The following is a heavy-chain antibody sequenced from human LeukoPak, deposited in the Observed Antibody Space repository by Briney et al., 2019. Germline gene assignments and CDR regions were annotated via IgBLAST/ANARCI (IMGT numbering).Heavy chain of an antibody. Sequence: PGGSLRLSCAASGFTFSDYSMNWVRQAPGKGLEWVSCISSASNYIYYADSVKGRFTISRDNAKNSLYLAINSLRAEDTAVYYCARGPCSDSWSEFDYWGQGTLVTVSS. CDR3: ARGPCSDSWSEFDY. J-gene: IGHJ4*02. CDR1: GFTFSDYS. V-gene: IGHV3-21*01. D-gene: IGHD2-15*01. CDR2: ISSASNYI.